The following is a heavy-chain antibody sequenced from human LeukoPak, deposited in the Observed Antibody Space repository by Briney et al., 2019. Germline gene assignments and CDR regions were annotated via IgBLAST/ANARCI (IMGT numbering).Heavy chain of an antibody. V-gene: IGHV1-8*01. D-gene: IGHD2/OR15-2a*01. CDR1: EYTFTSYD. J-gene: IGHJ4*02. Sequence: GASVKVSCKASEYTFTSYDINWVRQATGQGLEWMGWMNPNSGNTGYAQKFQDRVTMTTDTSTNTAYMDLRNLRSDDTAIYFCARGSHTRGRLSLGFDLWGQGSLVTVSS. CDR3: ARGSHTRGRLSLGFDL. CDR2: MNPNSGNT.